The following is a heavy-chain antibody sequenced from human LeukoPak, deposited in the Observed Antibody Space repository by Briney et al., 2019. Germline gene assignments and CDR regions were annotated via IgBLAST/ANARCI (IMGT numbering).Heavy chain of an antibody. Sequence: GGSLRLSCAVSGFTFRNHDMTWVRQTPGKGLEWVSSISATGGHTYYADSVQGRFTISRDNAKNSLYLQMNSLRAEDTAVYLCARATGYDATFDYWGQGTLVTVSS. CDR2: ISATGGHT. V-gene: IGHV3-23*01. CDR3: ARATGYDATFDY. CDR1: GFTFRNHD. J-gene: IGHJ4*02. D-gene: IGHD6-13*01.